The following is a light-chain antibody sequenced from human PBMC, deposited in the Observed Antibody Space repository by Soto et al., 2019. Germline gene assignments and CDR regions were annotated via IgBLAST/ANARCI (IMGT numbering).Light chain of an antibody. V-gene: IGLV2-8*01. CDR2: DVK. CDR1: SSDIGGYNY. CDR3: SSYAGTNNFDV. Sequence: QSALTQPTSASGSPGQSVTISCTGTSSDIGGYNYVSWYQQHPGKAPKLIIYDVKKRPSGIPDRFSGSKSGNTASLTVSGLQAEDEADYYCSSYAGTNNFDVFGNGTKLTVL. J-gene: IGLJ1*01.